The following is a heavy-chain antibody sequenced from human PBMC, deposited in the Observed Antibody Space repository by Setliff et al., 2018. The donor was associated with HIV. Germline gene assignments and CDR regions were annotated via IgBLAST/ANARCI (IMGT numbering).Heavy chain of an antibody. J-gene: IGHJ6*03. Sequence: ASVKVSCKASGYSFTAYGISWVRQAPGQGFEWMGWINIDSGHTNSAQKFQDRVTVTTDTSTSTVYMELRSLRSDDTAVYYCAREGYSGSYFNYYYYLDVWGKGTTVTVSS. CDR3: AREGYSGSYFNYYYYLDV. D-gene: IGHD1-26*01. CDR2: INIDSGHT. CDR1: GYSFTAYG. V-gene: IGHV1-18*01.